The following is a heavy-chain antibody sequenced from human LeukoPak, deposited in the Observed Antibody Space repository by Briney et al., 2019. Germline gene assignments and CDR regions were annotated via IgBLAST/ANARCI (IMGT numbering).Heavy chain of an antibody. D-gene: IGHD2-2*01. CDR1: GYTFSSNG. V-gene: IGHV3-33*01. J-gene: IGHJ4*02. Sequence: PGRSLRLSCAASGYTFSSNGMHWVRQAPGKGLEWVAVIWLDGSRTYYADSVKGRFTISGDNSENILYLQMNSLRAEDTALYFCARILGGCIGTTCYAVPPDYWGQGTQVTVSS. CDR2: IWLDGSRT. CDR3: ARILGGCIGTTCYAVPPDY.